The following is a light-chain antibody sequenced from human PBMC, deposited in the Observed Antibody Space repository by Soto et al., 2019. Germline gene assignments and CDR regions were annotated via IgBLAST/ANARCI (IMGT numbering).Light chain of an antibody. CDR1: QSFNSIY. V-gene: IGKV3-20*01. Sequence: DIGLTNQPGAVFGSTLVRPPLSFRASQSFNSIYLAWYQQKPGQAPRLLIYGASSRANGIPDRFSGSGSGTDFTLTISRLEPEDFAVYYCHQDGSKGLGQGTKVDIK. J-gene: IGKJ1*01. CDR2: GAS. CDR3: HQDGSKG.